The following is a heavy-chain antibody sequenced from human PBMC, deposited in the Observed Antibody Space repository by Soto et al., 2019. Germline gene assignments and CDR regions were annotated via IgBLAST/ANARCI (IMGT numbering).Heavy chain of an antibody. CDR3: ARHWAKERESGDYGGGAFDI. CDR1: GGSISSYY. D-gene: IGHD4-17*01. Sequence: QVQLQESGPGLVKPSETLSLTCTVSGGSISSYYWSWIRQPPGKGLEWIGYIYYSGSTNYNPSLKSRVTISVDTSKNQFSLKLSSVTAADTAVYYCARHWAKERESGDYGGGAFDIWGQGTMVTVSS. V-gene: IGHV4-59*08. CDR2: IYYSGST. J-gene: IGHJ3*02.